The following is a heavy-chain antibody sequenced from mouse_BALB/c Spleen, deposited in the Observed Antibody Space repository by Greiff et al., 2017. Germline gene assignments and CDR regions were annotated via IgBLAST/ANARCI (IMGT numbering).Heavy chain of an antibody. CDR3: ARDQYDFYFDY. Sequence: VQLQQSGPELVKPGASVKISCKASGYTFTDYNMHWVKQSHGKSLEWIGYIYPYNGGTGYNQKFKSKATLTVDNSSSTAYMELRSLTSEDSAVYYCARDQYDFYFDYWGQGTTLTVSS. J-gene: IGHJ2*01. D-gene: IGHD2-4*01. CDR1: GYTFTDYN. V-gene: IGHV1S29*02. CDR2: IYPYNGGT.